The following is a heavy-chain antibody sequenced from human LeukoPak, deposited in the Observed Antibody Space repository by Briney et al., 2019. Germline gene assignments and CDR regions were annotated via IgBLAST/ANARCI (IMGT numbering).Heavy chain of an antibody. Sequence: ASVMVSCRASGYSITSYDINWVRQAAGQGLEWVGWMNSNSGNTGYARKFQGRVTLTRDTSINTAYMEVNSLTSEDMAVYYCARGGTLVRGVAILYGMDVWGQGTTVTVSS. J-gene: IGHJ6*02. CDR2: MNSNSGNT. V-gene: IGHV1-8*01. CDR1: GYSITSYD. CDR3: ARGGTLVRGVAILYGMDV. D-gene: IGHD3-10*01.